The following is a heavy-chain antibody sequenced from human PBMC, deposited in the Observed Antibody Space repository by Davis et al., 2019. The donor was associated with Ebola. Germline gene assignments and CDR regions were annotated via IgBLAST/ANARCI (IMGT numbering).Heavy chain of an antibody. D-gene: IGHD6-13*01. Sequence: AASVKVSCKASGYTFTNYDINWVRQATGQGLEWMGWMNPNSGNTGYAQKFQGRVTMTRDTSTSTAYMELSGLRSEDTAVYYCARASWATVGTRWFDPWGQGTLVTVSS. J-gene: IGHJ5*02. CDR3: ARASWATVGTRWFDP. CDR1: GYTFTNYD. CDR2: MNPNSGNT. V-gene: IGHV1-8*01.